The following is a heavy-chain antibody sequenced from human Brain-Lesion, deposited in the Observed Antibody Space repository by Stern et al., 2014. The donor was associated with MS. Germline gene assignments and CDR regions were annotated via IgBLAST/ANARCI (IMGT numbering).Heavy chain of an antibody. CDR2: IIPTFTTA. CDR3: ARDPDYYDRSDYRN. D-gene: IGHD3-22*01. J-gene: IGHJ4*02. Sequence: QVQLVQSGAEVKKPGSSVKVSCKASGGNFNIYAISWMRQAPGQGLEWMGGIIPTFTTAKYAEKFQGRASITADRSTTTVYLKLTNLRSEDTAVYYCARDPDYYDRSDYRNWGQGTLVTVSS. CDR1: GGNFNIYA. V-gene: IGHV1-69*06.